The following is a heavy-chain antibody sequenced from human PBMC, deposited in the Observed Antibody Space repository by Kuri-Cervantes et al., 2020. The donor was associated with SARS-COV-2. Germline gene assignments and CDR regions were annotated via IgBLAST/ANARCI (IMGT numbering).Heavy chain of an antibody. V-gene: IGHV1-69*04. J-gene: IGHJ3*02. Sequence: SVKVSCKASGGTFSSYAISWVRQAPGQGLEWMGRIIPILGIANYAQKFQGRVTITADKSTSTAYMELSSLRPEDTAVYYCAREVGIQLWSSGNAFDIWGQGTMVTVSS. CDR1: GGTFSSYA. CDR2: IIPILGIA. CDR3: AREVGIQLWSSGNAFDI. D-gene: IGHD5-18*01.